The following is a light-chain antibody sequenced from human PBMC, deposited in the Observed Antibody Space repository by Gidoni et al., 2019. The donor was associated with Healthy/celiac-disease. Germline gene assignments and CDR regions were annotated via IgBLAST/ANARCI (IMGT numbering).Light chain of an antibody. J-gene: IGKJ1*01. V-gene: IGKV1-8*01. Sequence: AIRMTQSPSSFSPSTGDRVTITCRASQGISSYLAWYQQKPGKSPKLLIYAASTLQSGVPSRCSGSGSGTDFTLNISGLQSEDFATYYCQQYYSYPKFGQGTKVEIK. CDR3: QQYYSYPK. CDR2: AAS. CDR1: QGISSY.